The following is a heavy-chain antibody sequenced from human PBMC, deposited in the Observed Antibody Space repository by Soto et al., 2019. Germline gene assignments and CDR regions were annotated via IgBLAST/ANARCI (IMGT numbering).Heavy chain of an antibody. V-gene: IGHV3-9*01. CDR1: GFTFDDYA. J-gene: IGHJ4*02. Sequence: PGGSLRLSCAASGFTFDDYAMHWVRQAPGKGLEWVSGISWNSGSIGYADSVKGRFTISRDNAKNSLYLQMNSLRAEDTALYYCAKDIYAAPNRPSHFDYWGQGTLVTVSS. D-gene: IGHD2-2*01. CDR3: AKDIYAAPNRPSHFDY. CDR2: ISWNSGSI.